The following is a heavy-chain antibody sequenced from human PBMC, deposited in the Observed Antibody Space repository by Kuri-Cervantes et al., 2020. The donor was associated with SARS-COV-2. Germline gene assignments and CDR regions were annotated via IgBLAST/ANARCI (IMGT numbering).Heavy chain of an antibody. CDR3: ARRFGDYGQFDY. CDR1: GGSISSYY. CDR2: IYFTVIT. V-gene: IGHV4-59*01. J-gene: IGHJ4*02. D-gene: IGHD2-21*01. Sequence: GSLRLSCSVSGGSISSYYWSWIRQPPGKGLEWIGNIYFTVITNYNPALGSRVTISIDTTKNQFSLMLGSLTPADTAVYYCARRFGDYGQFDYWGQGTLVTVSS.